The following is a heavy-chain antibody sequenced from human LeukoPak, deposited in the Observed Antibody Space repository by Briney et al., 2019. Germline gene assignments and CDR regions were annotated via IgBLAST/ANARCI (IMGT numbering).Heavy chain of an antibody. D-gene: IGHD6-19*01. CDR2: IIHSGST. CDR1: DGPFINYY. CDR3: AREGPGTGWYVPHYYYYYMDV. J-gene: IGHJ6*03. V-gene: IGHV4-34*12. Sequence: SETLSLTCVVYDGPFINYYWSWVRQSPDKGLEWIGEIIHSGSTNYNPSLKSRVTISVDTSKKQFFLQLTSVTAADTGVYYCAREGPGTGWYVPHYYYYYMDVWGKGTTVTVSS.